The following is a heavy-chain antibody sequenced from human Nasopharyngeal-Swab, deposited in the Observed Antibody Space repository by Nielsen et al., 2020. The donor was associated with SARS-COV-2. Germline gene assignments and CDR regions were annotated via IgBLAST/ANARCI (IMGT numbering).Heavy chain of an antibody. CDR2: VFYTGDT. CDR1: GGSVSSSDHY. D-gene: IGHD2-15*01. CDR3: ARGYCLIRGCARSDNYYGVTS. Sequence: SETLSLTCTVSGGSVSSSDHYWGWIRQTPGKGLEWIGSVFYTGDTNYNPALKSRVTVSVDTSKNQLSLTLTSVTAADTSVYFCARGYCLIRGCARSDNYYGVTSGAKGEGSPSP. J-gene: IGHJ6*02. V-gene: IGHV4-39*01.